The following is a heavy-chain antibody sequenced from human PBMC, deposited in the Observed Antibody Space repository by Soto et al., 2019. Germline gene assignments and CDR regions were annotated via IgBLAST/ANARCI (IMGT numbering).Heavy chain of an antibody. CDR2: TTAYNGNT. CDR3: ARVSVDTANDY. D-gene: IGHD5-18*01. Sequence: SVKISCKASGSTFTNYGISWVRQAPGKGLEWMAATTAYNGNTNYKQKRQGIVTLTTDPTTSPECMELRRLSDNETAEYYWARVSVDTANDYWGQATLVTVSS. J-gene: IGHJ4*02. V-gene: IGHV1-18*01. CDR1: GSTFTNYG.